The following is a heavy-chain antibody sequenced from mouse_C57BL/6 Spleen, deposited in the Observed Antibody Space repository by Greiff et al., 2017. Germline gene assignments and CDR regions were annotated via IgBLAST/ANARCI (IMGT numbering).Heavy chain of an antibody. CDR2: IDPETGGT. CDR3: TGGCDYGSRNFDY. D-gene: IGHD1-1*01. J-gene: IGHJ2*01. V-gene: IGHV1-15*01. Sequence: VQLQQSGAELVRPGASVTLSCKASGYTFTDYEMHWVKQTPVHGLEWIGAIDPETGGTAYNQKFKGKAILTADKSSSTAYMELRSLTSEDSAVYYCTGGCDYGSRNFDYWGQGTTLTVSS. CDR1: GYTFTDYE.